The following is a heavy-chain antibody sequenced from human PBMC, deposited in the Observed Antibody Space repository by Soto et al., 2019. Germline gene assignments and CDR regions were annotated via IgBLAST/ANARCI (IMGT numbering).Heavy chain of an antibody. CDR2: ISSSSSTI. D-gene: IGHD3-22*01. Sequence: GGSLILSCAAAGFTFSTYIMNWVRPAPGKGLEWVSYISSSSSTIFYTDSVKGRFTVSRDNAKNSLYLQMSSLRPEDTAVYYCVKGEYYYDGSAYYPFDYWGQGRMVTVSS. CDR1: GFTFSTYI. V-gene: IGHV3-48*01. CDR3: VKGEYYYDGSAYYPFDY. J-gene: IGHJ4*02.